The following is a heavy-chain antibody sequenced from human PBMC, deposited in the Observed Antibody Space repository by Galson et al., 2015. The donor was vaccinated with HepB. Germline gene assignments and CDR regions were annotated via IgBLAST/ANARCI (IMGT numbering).Heavy chain of an antibody. V-gene: IGHV1-18*04. CDR2: ISAYNGNT. J-gene: IGHJ3*02. D-gene: IGHD6-13*01. CDR3: AREGAGSWPGKDAFDI. CDR1: GYTFTSYG. Sequence: SVKVSCKASGYTFTSYGISWVRQAPGQGLEWMGWISAYNGNTNYAQKLQGRVTMTTDTSTSTAYMELRSLRSDDTAVYYCAREGAGSWPGKDAFDIWGQGTMVTVSS.